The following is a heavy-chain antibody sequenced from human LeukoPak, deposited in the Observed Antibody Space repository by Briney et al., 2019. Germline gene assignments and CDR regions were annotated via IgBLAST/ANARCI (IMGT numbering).Heavy chain of an antibody. CDR1: GGTFSSYA. V-gene: IGHV1-69*13. CDR3: ARVLRYFDWPNSFDY. D-gene: IGHD3-9*01. Sequence: ASVKVSCKASGGTFSSYAISWVRQAPGQGLEWMGGIIPIFGTANYAQKFQGRVTITADESTSTAYMELGSLRSEDTAVYYCARVLRYFDWPNSFDYWGQGTLVTVSS. J-gene: IGHJ4*02. CDR2: IIPIFGTA.